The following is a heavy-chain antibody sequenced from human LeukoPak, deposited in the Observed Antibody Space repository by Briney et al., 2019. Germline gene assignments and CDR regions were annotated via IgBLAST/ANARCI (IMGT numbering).Heavy chain of an antibody. CDR3: ARVQRYSSSWYTRDYYYGMGV. CDR2: ISSSSSYI. CDR1: GFTFSSYS. J-gene: IGHJ6*02. D-gene: IGHD6-13*01. V-gene: IGHV3-21*01. Sequence: GGSLLLSCAASGFTFSSYSMNWVRQAPGKGLEWVSSISSSSSYIYYADSVKGRFTISRDNAKNSLYLQMNSLRAEDTAVYYCARVQRYSSSWYTRDYYYGMGVWGQGTTVTVSS.